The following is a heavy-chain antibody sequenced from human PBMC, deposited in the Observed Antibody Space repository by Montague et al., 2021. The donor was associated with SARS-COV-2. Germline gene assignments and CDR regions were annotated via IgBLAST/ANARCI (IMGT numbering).Heavy chain of an antibody. CDR1: GGSISSSSYN. V-gene: IGHV4-39*01. D-gene: IGHD1-1*01. CDR3: ARHVHMTWPEPSPGFDY. CDR2: VHYNGRT. J-gene: IGHJ4*02. Sequence: SETLSLTCTVSGGSISSSSYNWGWIRQPPGKGLEWIGSVHYNGRTYYNPSLKSRVTIYVDTSKNQISLRLSSVTAADTAVYYSARHVHMTWPEPSPGFDYWGQGTLVTVSS.